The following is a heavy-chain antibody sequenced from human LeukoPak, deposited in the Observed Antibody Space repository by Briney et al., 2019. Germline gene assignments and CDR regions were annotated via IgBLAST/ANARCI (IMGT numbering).Heavy chain of an antibody. J-gene: IGHJ4*02. CDR1: GGSISSYY. Sequence: SETLSLTCTVSGGSISSYYWSWIRQPPGKGLEWIGYIYYSGSTNYNPSLKSRVTISVDTSKNQFSLKLSSVTAADTAVYYCARDGTYSGFDYWGQGSLVTVSS. CDR2: IYYSGST. D-gene: IGHD4-11*01. CDR3: ARDGTYSGFDY. V-gene: IGHV4-59*01.